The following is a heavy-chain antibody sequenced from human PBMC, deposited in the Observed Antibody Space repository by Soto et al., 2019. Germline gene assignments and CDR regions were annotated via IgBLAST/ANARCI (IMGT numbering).Heavy chain of an antibody. CDR1: GFTFSSYA. CDR2: ISGSGGST. Sequence: GGSLRLSCAASGFTFSSYAMSWVRQAPGKGLEWVSAISGSGGSTYYADSVKGRFTISRDNSKNTLYLQMNSLGAEDTAVYYCAKGYSSSWYRLWGQGTLVTVSS. D-gene: IGHD6-13*01. V-gene: IGHV3-23*01. CDR3: AKGYSSSWYRL. J-gene: IGHJ4*02.